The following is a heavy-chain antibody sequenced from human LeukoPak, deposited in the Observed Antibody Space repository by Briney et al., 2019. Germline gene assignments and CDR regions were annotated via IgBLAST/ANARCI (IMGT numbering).Heavy chain of an antibody. J-gene: IGHJ6*02. Sequence: PSETLSLTCTVSGGSISSSSYYWGWIRQPPGKGLEWIGSIYYSGSTYYHPSLKSRVTISVDTSKNQFSLKLSSVTAADTAVYYCARHLTFAPGDRQKEAAAGPKGGMDVWGQGTTVTVSS. CDR1: GGSISSSSYY. V-gene: IGHV4-39*01. CDR3: ARHLTFAPGDRQKEAAAGPKGGMDV. CDR2: IYYSGST. D-gene: IGHD6-13*01.